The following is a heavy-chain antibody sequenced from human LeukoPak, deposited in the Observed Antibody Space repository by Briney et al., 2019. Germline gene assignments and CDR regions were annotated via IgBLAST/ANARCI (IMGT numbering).Heavy chain of an antibody. V-gene: IGHV1-18*01. Sequence: ASVKVSCKASGYTFTSYGISWVRQAPGQGLEWMGWISAYNGNTNYAQKLQGRVTMTTDTSTSTAYMELRSLRSDDTAVYYCAGDQITMIVVAFDYWGQGTLVTVSS. CDR1: GYTFTSYG. CDR2: ISAYNGNT. CDR3: AGDQITMIVVAFDY. D-gene: IGHD3-22*01. J-gene: IGHJ4*02.